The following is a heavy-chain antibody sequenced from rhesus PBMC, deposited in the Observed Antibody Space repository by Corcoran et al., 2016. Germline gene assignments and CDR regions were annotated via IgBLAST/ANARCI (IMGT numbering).Heavy chain of an antibody. V-gene: IGHV2-1*01. CDR2: IYWDDDK. CDR1: GFSLSTSGMG. J-gene: IGHJ4*01. CDR3: ARIGSSNYGTFDY. D-gene: IGHD4-23*01. Sequence: QVTLKESGPALVKPTQTLTLTCTFSGFSLSTSGMGVGWIRQPPGKTLECLAHIYWDDDKRYSTDRKSKLTISKDTPKTQVVRTMTNTDPVGTATYYGARIGSSNYGTFDYWGQGVLVTVSS.